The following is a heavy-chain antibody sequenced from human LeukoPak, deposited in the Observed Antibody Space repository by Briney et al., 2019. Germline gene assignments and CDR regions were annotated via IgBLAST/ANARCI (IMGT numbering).Heavy chain of an antibody. CDR3: ARLLIRGVIITPFDY. Sequence: GESLKISCKGSGYSFTSYWIGWVRQMPGKGLEWMGIIYPGDSDTRYSPSFQGQVTISADKSISTAYLQWSSLKASDTAMYYCARLLIRGVIITPFDYWGQGTLVTVSS. CDR1: GYSFTSYW. J-gene: IGHJ4*02. V-gene: IGHV5-51*01. CDR2: IYPGDSDT. D-gene: IGHD3-10*01.